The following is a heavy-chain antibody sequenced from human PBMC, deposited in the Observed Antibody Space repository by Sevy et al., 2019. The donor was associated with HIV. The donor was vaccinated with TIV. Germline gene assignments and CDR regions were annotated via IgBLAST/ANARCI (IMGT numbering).Heavy chain of an antibody. J-gene: IGHJ6*02. V-gene: IGHV3-23*01. Sequence: GGSLRLSCAASGFTFSSYAMSWVRQAPGKGLEWVSAISGSGGSTYYADSVKGRFTISRDNSKNTLYQQMNSLRAEDTAVYYCLIEARIVVVPAAPLGGNYYYGMDVRGQGTTVTVSS. CDR1: GFTFSSYA. CDR3: LIEARIVVVPAAPLGGNYYYGMDV. CDR2: ISGSGGST. D-gene: IGHD2-2*01.